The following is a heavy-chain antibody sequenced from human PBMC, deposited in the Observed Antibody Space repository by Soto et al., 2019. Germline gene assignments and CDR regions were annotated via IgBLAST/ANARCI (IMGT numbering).Heavy chain of an antibody. CDR3: ARVLEGGSGSDYNVLRFSWFDP. D-gene: IGHD3-10*01. Sequence: EVQLVETGGGLIQPGGSLRLSCAAYGFTVSSNYMSWVRQAPGKGLEWVSVIYSGGSTYYAGSVKGRFTISRDNSKNTLYLQMNRLRAEDTAVYYCARVLEGGSGSDYNVLRFSWFDPWGQGTLVTVSS. V-gene: IGHV3-53*02. CDR2: IYSGGST. CDR1: GFTVSSNY. J-gene: IGHJ5*02.